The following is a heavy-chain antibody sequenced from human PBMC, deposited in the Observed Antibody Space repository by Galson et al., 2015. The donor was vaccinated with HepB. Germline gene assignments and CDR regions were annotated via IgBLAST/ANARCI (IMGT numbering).Heavy chain of an antibody. V-gene: IGHV5-51*01. CDR1: GYSFTSYW. Sequence: QSGAEVKKPGESLKISCEGFGYSFTSYWIGWVRQMPGKGLEWMGIIFPGDSETRYSPSFQGQVTISADKSITTAYLQWNSLKASDTAMYYCARLVAVYSSSERIDYWGQGTLVTVSS. D-gene: IGHD6-6*01. CDR2: IFPGDSET. J-gene: IGHJ4*02. CDR3: ARLVAVYSSSERIDY.